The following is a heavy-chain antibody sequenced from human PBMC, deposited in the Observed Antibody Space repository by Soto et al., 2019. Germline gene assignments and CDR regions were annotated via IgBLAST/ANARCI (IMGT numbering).Heavy chain of an antibody. J-gene: IGHJ4*02. CDR3: ARIGGYHGTLDY. CDR1: GVSISSYF. Sequence: SETLSLTCSVSGVSISSYFWSWIRQAPGRGLEWIGYTYHRGSTSYSPSLKSRVAISLDTSENQFSLKVNSVTAADTAVYYCARIGGYHGTLDYWGQGTQVTVSS. D-gene: IGHD6-25*01. CDR2: TYHRGST. V-gene: IGHV4-59*01.